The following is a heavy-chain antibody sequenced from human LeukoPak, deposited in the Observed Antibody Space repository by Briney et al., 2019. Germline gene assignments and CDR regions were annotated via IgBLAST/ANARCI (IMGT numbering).Heavy chain of an antibody. CDR2: IYPGDSDT. J-gene: IGHJ3*02. V-gene: IGHV5-51*01. CDR3: ARRYDSSGYSVAFDI. CDR1: GYSFTSYW. D-gene: IGHD3-22*01. Sequence: GESLKISCKGSGYSFTSYWIGWVRQMPGKGLEWMGIIYPGDSDTRYSPSFQGQVTISADKSISTAYLQWSSLKASDTAMYYCARRYDSSGYSVAFDIWGQGTMVTVSS.